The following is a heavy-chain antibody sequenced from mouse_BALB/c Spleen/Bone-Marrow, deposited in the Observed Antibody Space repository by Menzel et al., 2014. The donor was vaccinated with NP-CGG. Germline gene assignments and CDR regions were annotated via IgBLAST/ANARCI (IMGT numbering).Heavy chain of an antibody. J-gene: IGHJ2*01. V-gene: IGHV14-3*02. CDR1: GFNIKDTY. CDR3: ASYVYGYYFDY. D-gene: IGHD2-2*01. Sequence: EVHLVESGAELVKSGASVKLSCTASGFNIKDTYMHWVKQRPEQGLEWIGRIDPANGNTKYDPKFQGKATITADTSSNTAYLQLSSLTSEGTAVYYCASYVYGYYFDYWGQGTTLTVSS. CDR2: IDPANGNT.